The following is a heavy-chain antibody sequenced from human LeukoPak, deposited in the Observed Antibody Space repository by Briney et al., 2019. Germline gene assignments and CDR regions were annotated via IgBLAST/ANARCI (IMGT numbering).Heavy chain of an antibody. Sequence: PGGSLRLSCAASGFTFSSYEMNWVRQAPGKRLEWVSYISSSGSTIYYADSVKGRFTISRDNAKNSLYLQMNSLRAEDTAVYYCVKDRTGTYTLDYWGQGTLVTVSS. CDR2: ISSSGSTI. CDR3: VKDRTGTYTLDY. J-gene: IGHJ4*02. V-gene: IGHV3-48*03. CDR1: GFTFSSYE. D-gene: IGHD3-10*01.